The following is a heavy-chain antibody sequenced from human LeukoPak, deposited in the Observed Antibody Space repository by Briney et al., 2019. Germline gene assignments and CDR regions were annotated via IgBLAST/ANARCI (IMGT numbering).Heavy chain of an antibody. CDR3: ATIKRGNIYGYFDF. CDR1: GVSISSHY. CDR2: MFDSEST. Sequence: SETLSLTCTVSGVSISSHYWSWIRQPPGKGLEWIGYMFDSESTKDNPSLKSRITLSADTSKNQFSLRLSSVTAADTAVYYCATIKRGNIYGYFDFWGQGILVTVSS. D-gene: IGHD5-18*01. J-gene: IGHJ4*02. V-gene: IGHV4-59*11.